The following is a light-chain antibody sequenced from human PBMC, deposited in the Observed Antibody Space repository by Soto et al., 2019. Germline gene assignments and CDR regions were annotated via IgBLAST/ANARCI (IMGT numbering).Light chain of an antibody. CDR2: WAS. V-gene: IGKV4-1*01. Sequence: DLVMTQSPDSLAVSLGERATLNCKSSQSVLYSPNNKNYLAWYQQKPGQPPKLLIYWASTRESGVPDRLSGSGSGTDFTLTISSLQAEDVAVYYCQQYYATPWTFGQGTKVEIK. CDR3: QQYYATPWT. CDR1: QSVLYSPNNKNY. J-gene: IGKJ1*01.